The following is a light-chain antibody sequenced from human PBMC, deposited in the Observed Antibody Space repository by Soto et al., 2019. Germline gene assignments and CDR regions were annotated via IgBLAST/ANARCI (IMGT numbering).Light chain of an antibody. CDR3: QQSYSLT. CDR2: AAS. CDR1: QSINDY. V-gene: IGKV1-39*01. Sequence: DIQITQSPSSLSASVGDRVTITCRASQSINDYLNWYQQKPGKAPKLLIYAASSLQSGVPSRFSGSGSGTDFTRTISSLQPEDFGTYYCQQSYSLTFGPGTKVDIK. J-gene: IGKJ3*01.